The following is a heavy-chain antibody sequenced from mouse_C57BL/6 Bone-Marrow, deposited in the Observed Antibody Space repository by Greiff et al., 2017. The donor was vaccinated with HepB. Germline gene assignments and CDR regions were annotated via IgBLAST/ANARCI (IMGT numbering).Heavy chain of an antibody. Sequence: VQLQESGPELVKPGASVKLSCKASGYTFTSYDINWVKQRAGQGLEWIGWIYPRDGSTKYNEKFKGKATLTVDQSSSTAYLELHSLTSEDSAVYVCAGYYYFDYWGQGTTLTVSS. CDR3: AGYYYFDY. CDR1: GYTFTSYD. CDR2: IYPRDGST. D-gene: IGHD2-3*01. J-gene: IGHJ2*01. V-gene: IGHV1-85*01.